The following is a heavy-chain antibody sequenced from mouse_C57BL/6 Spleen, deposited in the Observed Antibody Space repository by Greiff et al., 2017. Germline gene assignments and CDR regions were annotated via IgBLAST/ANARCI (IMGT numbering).Heavy chain of an antibody. V-gene: IGHV1-80*01. J-gene: IGHJ4*01. CDR3: ARWYAYAMDY. D-gene: IGHD2-14*01. CDR1: GYAFSSYW. Sequence: VKLVESGAELVKPGASVKISCKASGYAFSSYWMNWVKQRPGKGLEWIGQIYPGDGDTNYNGKFKGKATLTADKSSSTAYMQLSSLTSEDSAVYFCARWYAYAMDYWGQGTSVTVSS. CDR2: IYPGDGDT.